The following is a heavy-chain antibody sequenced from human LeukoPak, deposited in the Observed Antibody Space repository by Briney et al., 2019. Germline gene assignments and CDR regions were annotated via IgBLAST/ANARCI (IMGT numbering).Heavy chain of an antibody. CDR3: ARVEGPSIFGVVDY. CDR1: GYTFTSYS. D-gene: IGHD3-3*01. CDR2: SSVYKGDT. V-gene: IGHV1-18*01. J-gene: IGHJ4*02. Sequence: ASVKVPCKTSGYTFTSYSITWVRQAPGQGLEWMGWSSVYKGDTNYAQKLQGRVTMTTDTSTSTAYMELRSLRSDDTAVYFCARVEGPSIFGVVDYWGQGTLVTVSS.